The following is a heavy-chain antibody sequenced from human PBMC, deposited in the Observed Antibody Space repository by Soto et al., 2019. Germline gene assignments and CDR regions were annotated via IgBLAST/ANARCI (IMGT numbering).Heavy chain of an antibody. CDR3: ARDSSYYYDSSGYSETNWFDP. CDR1: GVSISSGGYY. CDR2: IYYSGST. J-gene: IGHJ5*02. D-gene: IGHD3-22*01. V-gene: IGHV4-31*03. Sequence: QVQLQESGPGLVKPSQTLSLTCTVSGVSISSGGYYWSWIRQHPGKGLEWIGYIYYSGSTYYNPSLKSRVTISVDTSKNQFSLKLSSVTAADTAVYYCARDSSYYYDSSGYSETNWFDPWGQGTLVTVSS.